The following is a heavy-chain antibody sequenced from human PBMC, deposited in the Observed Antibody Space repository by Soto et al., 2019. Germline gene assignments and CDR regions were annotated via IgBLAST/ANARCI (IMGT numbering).Heavy chain of an antibody. CDR3: ARRYSGYGDY. CDR1: GGSITSYY. Sequence: PSETLSLTCTVSGGSITSYYWSWIRQPPGKGLEWIGYIYFSGSANYNPSLKSRVTISVDTSKNQFSLKLSSVTAADTAVYYRARRYSGYGDYWGQGTLVTVSS. CDR2: IYFSGSA. D-gene: IGHD5-12*01. V-gene: IGHV4-59*08. J-gene: IGHJ4*02.